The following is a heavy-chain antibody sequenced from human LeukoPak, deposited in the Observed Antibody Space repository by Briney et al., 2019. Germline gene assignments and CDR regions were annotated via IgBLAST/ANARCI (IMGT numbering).Heavy chain of an antibody. Sequence: PEGSLRLSCAASGFTFSSYAMHWVRQAPGKGLEWVAVISYDGSNKYYADSVKGRFTISRDNSKNTLYLQMNSLRAEDTALYYCAKGNNYGQSNPHDYWGQGTLVTVSS. D-gene: IGHD4-17*01. V-gene: IGHV3-30-3*01. J-gene: IGHJ4*02. CDR2: ISYDGSNK. CDR1: GFTFSSYA. CDR3: AKGNNYGQSNPHDY.